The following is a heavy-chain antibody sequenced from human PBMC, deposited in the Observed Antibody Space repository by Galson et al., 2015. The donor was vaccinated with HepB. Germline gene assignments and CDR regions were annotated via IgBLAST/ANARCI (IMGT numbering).Heavy chain of an antibody. CDR2: IGGSGAYT. D-gene: IGHD3-9*01. V-gene: IGHV3-23*01. J-gene: IGHJ4*02. CDR3: AKGGARYYDILTGYNYYFDH. Sequence: SLRLSCAASGFTLTNYAMAWVRQAPGKGLEWVSVIGGSGAYTDYADSVKGRFTISRDHSRNTLSLQMHSLRAEDTAVYYCAKGGARYYDILTGYNYYFDHWGQGTLVTVSS. CDR1: GFTLTNYA.